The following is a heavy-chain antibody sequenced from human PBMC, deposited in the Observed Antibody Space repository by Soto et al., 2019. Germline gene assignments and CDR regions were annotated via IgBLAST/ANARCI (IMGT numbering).Heavy chain of an antibody. D-gene: IGHD3-22*01. CDR2: ISAYNGNT. J-gene: IGHJ6*02. CDR3: ARTGGTYYYDSSCQADGYYYGMDF. Sequence: ASVKVSCKASGYTFTSYGISWVRQAPGQGLEWMGWISAYNGNTNYAQKLQGRVTMTTDTSASTAYMELRSLRSDDTAVYYCARTGGTYYYDSSCQADGYYYGMDFWCQGTMVTVSS. CDR1: GYTFTSYG. V-gene: IGHV1-18*04.